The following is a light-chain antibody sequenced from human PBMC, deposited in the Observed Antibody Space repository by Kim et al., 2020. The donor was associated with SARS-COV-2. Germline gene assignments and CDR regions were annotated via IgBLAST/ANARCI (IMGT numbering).Light chain of an antibody. J-gene: IGKJ1*01. CDR3: QQSYSTPPA. CDR2: KTS. CDR1: QSIDTY. Sequence: DIRMTQSPSSLSASVGERVTITCRASQSIDTYLNWYQQKPGRAPKLLIYKTSNLQNGVPSRFSGSGSATDFTLTISSLQPEDFATYYFQQSYSTPPAFGQGTKVDIK. V-gene: IGKV1-39*01.